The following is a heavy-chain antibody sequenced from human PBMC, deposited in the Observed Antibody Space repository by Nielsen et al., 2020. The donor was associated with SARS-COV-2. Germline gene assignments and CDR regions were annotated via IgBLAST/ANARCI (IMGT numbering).Heavy chain of an antibody. CDR3: TRHEYSSGWFDDY. Sequence: GGSLRLSCAASGFTFSSYAMSWVRQAPGKGLEWVGRIKSKTDGGTTDYAAPVKGRFTISRDDSKNTLFLQMNSLKTEDTAVYYCTRHEYSSGWFDDYWGQGTLVTVSS. CDR1: GFTFSSYA. D-gene: IGHD6-19*01. V-gene: IGHV3-15*01. J-gene: IGHJ4*02. CDR2: IKSKTDGGTT.